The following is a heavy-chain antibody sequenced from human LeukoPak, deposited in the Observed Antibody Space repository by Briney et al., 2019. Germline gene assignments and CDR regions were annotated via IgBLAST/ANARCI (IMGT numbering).Heavy chain of an antibody. CDR2: ISGSGGST. V-gene: IGHV3-23*01. Sequence: PGGSLRLSCAASGFTFSSYAMSWVRQAPGKGLEWVSAISGSGGSTYYADSVKGRFTISRDNSKNTLYLQMNSLRAEDTAVYYCAKDYYDSSGYYEYYFDYWGRGTLVTVSS. D-gene: IGHD3-22*01. J-gene: IGHJ4*02. CDR3: AKDYYDSSGYYEYYFDY. CDR1: GFTFSSYA.